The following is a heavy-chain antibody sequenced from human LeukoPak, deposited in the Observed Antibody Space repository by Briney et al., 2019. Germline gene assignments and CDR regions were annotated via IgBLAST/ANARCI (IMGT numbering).Heavy chain of an antibody. J-gene: IGHJ4*02. Sequence: GASVTVSCKASGYTFTSYGISWVRQAPGQGLEWMGWISAYNGNTNYAQNLQGRVTMTTDTSTSTAYMELRSLRSDDTAVYYCARDYFGSGSYYMRDHWGQGTLVTVSS. V-gene: IGHV1-18*01. D-gene: IGHD3-10*01. CDR3: ARDYFGSGSYYMRDH. CDR2: ISAYNGNT. CDR1: GYTFTSYG.